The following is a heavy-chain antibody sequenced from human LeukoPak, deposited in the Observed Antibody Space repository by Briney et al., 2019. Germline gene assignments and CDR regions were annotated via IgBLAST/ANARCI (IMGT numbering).Heavy chain of an antibody. Sequence: GGSLRLSCAASGFTFSSYSMNWVRQAPGKGLEWVSYISSSSSTIYYADSVKGRFTISRDNAKNSLYLQMNSLRAEDTAVYYCARDIPDNSYEYWGQGTLVTVSS. V-gene: IGHV3-48*04. CDR1: GFTFSSYS. D-gene: IGHD2/OR15-2a*01. J-gene: IGHJ4*02. CDR3: ARDIPDNSYEY. CDR2: ISSSSSTI.